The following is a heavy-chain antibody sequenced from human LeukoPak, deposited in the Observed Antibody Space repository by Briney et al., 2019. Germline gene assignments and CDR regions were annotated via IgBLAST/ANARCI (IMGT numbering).Heavy chain of an antibody. CDR1: GYTFTSYA. V-gene: IGHV7-4-1*02. Sequence: ASVKVSCKASGYTFTSYAMNWVRQAPGQGLEWMGWINTNTGNPTYAQGFTGRFVFSLDTSVSTAYLQISSLKAEDTAVYYCAREASSWGSDAFDIWGQGTMVTVSS. J-gene: IGHJ3*02. CDR3: AREASSWGSDAFDI. D-gene: IGHD3-10*01. CDR2: INTNTGNP.